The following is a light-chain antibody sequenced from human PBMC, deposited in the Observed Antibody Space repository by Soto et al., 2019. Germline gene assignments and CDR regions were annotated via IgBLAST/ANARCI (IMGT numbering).Light chain of an antibody. Sequence: QSVLTQPPSASETPGQRVTISCSGSTSNIGSNTVNWYQQLPGTAPKLLIYSNNQRPSGVPDRFSGSKSGTSASLAISGLQSEDEADYYFAAWDDSLSGVVFGGGTPLTVL. CDR2: SNN. V-gene: IGLV1-44*01. J-gene: IGLJ3*02. CDR1: TSNIGSNT. CDR3: AAWDDSLSGVV.